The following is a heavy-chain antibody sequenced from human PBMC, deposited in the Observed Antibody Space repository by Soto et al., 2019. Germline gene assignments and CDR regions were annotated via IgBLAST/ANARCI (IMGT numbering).Heavy chain of an antibody. CDR1: GYTFTNYA. CDR2: INAGNGNT. V-gene: IGHV1-3*05. Sequence: QVQLVQSGAEEKKPGASVKVSCKASGYTFTNYAMHWVRQAPVQRLEWMGWINAGNGNTKYSQKFQGRVTITSDTSASSAYRALSSLRSEDTAVYYCARVSGYYFLDYWGQGTLVTVSS. J-gene: IGHJ4*02. CDR3: ARVSGYYFLDY. D-gene: IGHD5-12*01.